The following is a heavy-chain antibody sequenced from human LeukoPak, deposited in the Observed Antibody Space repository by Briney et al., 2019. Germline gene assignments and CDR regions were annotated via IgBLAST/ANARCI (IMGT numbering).Heavy chain of an antibody. CDR2: VTGSGGST. Sequence: GGSLRLSCAASGFTFSTYAMCWVRQAPGKGLEWVSTVTGSGGSTYYADSVNGRFTISRDNSKNTLLLQMASLSAEDTAQNFIAKDRVVESPTGMFDFWGQETLLTVSS. V-gene: IGHV3-23*01. J-gene: IGHJ4*02. CDR1: GFTFSTYA. CDR3: AKDRVVESPTGMFDF. D-gene: IGHD2-15*01.